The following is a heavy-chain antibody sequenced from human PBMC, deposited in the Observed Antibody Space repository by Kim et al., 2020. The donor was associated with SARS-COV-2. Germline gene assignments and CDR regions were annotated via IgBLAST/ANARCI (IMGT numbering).Heavy chain of an antibody. CDR2: INSDGNSI. Sequence: GGSLRLSCAASGFTFSSYWMHWVRQVPGKGLVWVSRINSDGNSISYVDSVKGRFTISRDNAKNTLYLQMNSLRVEDTALYYCARAMTMHGGIRGYWGQGTLVTASS. CDR1: GFTFSSYW. J-gene: IGHJ4*02. D-gene: IGHD2-2*01. CDR3: ARAMTMHGGIRGY. V-gene: IGHV3-74*01.